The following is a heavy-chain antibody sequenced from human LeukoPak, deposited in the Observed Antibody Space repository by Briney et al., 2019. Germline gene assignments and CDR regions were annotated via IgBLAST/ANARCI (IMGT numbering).Heavy chain of an antibody. J-gene: IGHJ3*02. Sequence: GGSLRLSCAASGFTVTRSHMSWVRQAQGKGLEWVSLIYSGGSSFYAGSVRGRFTISRDNSKNTLYLQMNSLRAEDTAVYYCAKVIGGSYLGHAFDIWGQGTMVTVSS. CDR2: IYSGGSS. V-gene: IGHV3-53*01. CDR3: AKVIGGSYLGHAFDI. D-gene: IGHD1-26*01. CDR1: GFTVTRSH.